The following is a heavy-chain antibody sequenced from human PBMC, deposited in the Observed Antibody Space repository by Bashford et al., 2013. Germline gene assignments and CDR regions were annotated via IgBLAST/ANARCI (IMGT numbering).Heavy chain of an antibody. Sequence: VASVKVSCEASGYTFTDYYIHWLRQAPGQSLEWMAWISPKSGGTKYAQNFQGRVNMTRDTSINTAYMELSRLRSDDTAVYFCARGSRESGTTNEAFEIWGQGTMVTVSS. CDR3: ARGSRESGTTNEAFEI. D-gene: IGHD2/OR15-2a*01. V-gene: IGHV1-2*02. CDR2: ISPKSGGT. CDR1: GYTFTDYY. J-gene: IGHJ3*02.